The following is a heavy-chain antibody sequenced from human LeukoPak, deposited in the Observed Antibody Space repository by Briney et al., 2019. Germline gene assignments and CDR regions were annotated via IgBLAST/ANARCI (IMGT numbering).Heavy chain of an antibody. J-gene: IGHJ4*02. CDR2: ISYDGSNK. Sequence: GRSLRLSCAASGFTFRSYGMHWVRQAPSKGLEWVAVISYDGSNKYYADSVKGRFTISRDNSKNTLYLQMSSLRAEDTAVYYCARRGHGYGSPFDYWGQGTLVTVSS. D-gene: IGHD5-18*01. CDR1: GFTFRSYG. CDR3: ARRGHGYGSPFDY. V-gene: IGHV3-30*03.